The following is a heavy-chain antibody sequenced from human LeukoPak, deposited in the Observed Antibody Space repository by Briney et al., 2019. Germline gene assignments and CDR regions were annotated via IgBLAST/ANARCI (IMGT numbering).Heavy chain of an antibody. J-gene: IGHJ4*02. Sequence: GGSLRLSCAASGFTFSSYAMFWVRQAPGQGLAWVSAVSGTTGNTYYEDSVKGRFTISRDNSKNTVYLQMDSLRVDDTAVYYCATPAYRDRGGFEYWGQGTLVTVSS. CDR2: VSGTTGNT. CDR3: ATPAYRDRGGFEY. CDR1: GFTFSSYA. D-gene: IGHD1-26*01. V-gene: IGHV3-23*01.